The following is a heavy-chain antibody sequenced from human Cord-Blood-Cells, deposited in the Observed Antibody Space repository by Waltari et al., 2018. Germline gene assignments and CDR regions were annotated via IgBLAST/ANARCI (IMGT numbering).Heavy chain of an antibody. Sequence: QVQLVQSGAEVKKPGASVKVSCKASGYTFTSYYMHWVRQAPGQGLEWMEIINPSGGSTSYAQKFQGRVTMTRDTATSTVYMELSSLRSGDTAVYYCARDRAGLAGDDAFDIWGQGTMVTVSS. D-gene: IGHD7-27*01. CDR2: INPSGGST. J-gene: IGHJ3*02. V-gene: IGHV1-46*01. CDR1: GYTFTSYY. CDR3: ARDRAGLAGDDAFDI.